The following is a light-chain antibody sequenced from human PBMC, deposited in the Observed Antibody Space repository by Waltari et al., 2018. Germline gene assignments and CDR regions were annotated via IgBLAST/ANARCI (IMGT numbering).Light chain of an antibody. CDR1: QSVGTY. J-gene: IGKJ4*01. CDR3: QQRSDWPLT. Sequence: EIVLTQSPATLSLSPGERATLSCRTSQSVGTYLVWYQQKPGQAPRLLIYDASNRATGIPARFSGSGSGTNFTLTISYLEPEDFAVYYCQQRSDWPLTFGGGTKVEIK. V-gene: IGKV3-11*01. CDR2: DAS.